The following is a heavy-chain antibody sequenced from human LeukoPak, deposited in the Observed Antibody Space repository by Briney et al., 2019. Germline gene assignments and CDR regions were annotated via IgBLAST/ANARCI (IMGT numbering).Heavy chain of an antibody. CDR1: GGSLSSGGYS. D-gene: IGHD3-10*01. J-gene: IGHJ3*02. Sequence: SQTLSLTCAVSGGSLSSGGYSWSWIRQPPGKGLEWMGYIYHSGSTYYNPSLKSRVTISVDRSKNQFSLKLSSVTAADTAVYYCARTTMVRGDNDAFDIWGQGTMVTVSS. CDR2: IYHSGST. CDR3: ARTTMVRGDNDAFDI. V-gene: IGHV4-30-2*01.